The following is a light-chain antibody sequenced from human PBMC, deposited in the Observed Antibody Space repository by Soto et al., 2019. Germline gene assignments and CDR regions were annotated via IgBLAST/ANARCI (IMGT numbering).Light chain of an antibody. CDR2: GAS. J-gene: IGKJ1*01. CDR3: QQYSTYSLT. CDR1: QTISNI. V-gene: IGKV3-15*01. Sequence: VITQAPAPLSVSLGERATLSCRASQTISNIVAWYQLKDGQVPRLVIYGASTRDTDIPVRFSGSGSGTEFSLTISGLQPDDFATYYCQQYSTYSLTFGQGTKVDIK.